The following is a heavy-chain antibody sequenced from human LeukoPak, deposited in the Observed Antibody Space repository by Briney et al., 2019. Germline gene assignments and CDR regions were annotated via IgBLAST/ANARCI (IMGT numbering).Heavy chain of an antibody. CDR3: ARDRITTEYYDSSGPYDAFDI. D-gene: IGHD3-22*01. CDR1: GGTFSSYA. Sequence: ASVKVSCKASGGTFSSYAISWVRQAPGQGLEWMGGIIPIFGTANYAQKFQGRVTITADESTSTAYMELSSLRSEDTAVYYCARDRITTEYYDSSGPYDAFDIWGQGTMVTVSS. CDR2: IIPIFGTA. V-gene: IGHV1-69*13. J-gene: IGHJ3*02.